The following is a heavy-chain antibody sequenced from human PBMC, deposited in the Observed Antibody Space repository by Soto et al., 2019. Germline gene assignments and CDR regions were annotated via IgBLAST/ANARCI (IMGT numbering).Heavy chain of an antibody. CDR2: LHSDGWTT. CDR1: GSIFSSYW. D-gene: IGHD2-2*02. V-gene: IGHV3-74*01. J-gene: IGHJ6*02. Sequence: GGSLRLSCAASGSIFSSYWMHWVRQAPGKGLVWVSRLHSDGWTTRYADSVKGRFTISRDNAKNTLYLQMNSLRAEDTAVYYCARQLPTAIRGGHYYSYGMDVWGQGTTVTVSS. CDR3: ARQLPTAIRGGHYYSYGMDV.